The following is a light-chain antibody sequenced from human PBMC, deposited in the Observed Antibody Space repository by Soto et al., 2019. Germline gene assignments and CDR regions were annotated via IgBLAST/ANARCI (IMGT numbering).Light chain of an antibody. CDR1: QSVSSIY. CDR3: QQYGSSRWT. CDR2: GAS. V-gene: IGKV3-20*01. Sequence: EIVLTQSPGTLALSPGERATLSCRASQSVSSIYLAWYQQKPGQAPRLLICGASSRATGIPARFSGSGSGTDFTLTISRLEPEDFAVYYCQQYGSSRWTFGQGTQVDIK. J-gene: IGKJ1*01.